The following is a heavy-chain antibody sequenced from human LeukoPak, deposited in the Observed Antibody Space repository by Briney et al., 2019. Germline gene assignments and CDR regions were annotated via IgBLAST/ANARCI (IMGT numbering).Heavy chain of an antibody. CDR3: ARHRSLDRGTTVLDC. D-gene: IGHD1-7*01. CDR2: IYHSGST. CDR1: GYSISSGYS. J-gene: IGHJ4*02. V-gene: IGHV4-38-2*01. Sequence: SETLSLTCAVSGYSISSGYSWGWIRQPPGRGLNGIGSIYHSGSTYYNPSLKSRVTISVDTSKNQFSLKLSSVTAADTAVYYCARHRSLDRGTTVLDCWGQGTLVTVSS.